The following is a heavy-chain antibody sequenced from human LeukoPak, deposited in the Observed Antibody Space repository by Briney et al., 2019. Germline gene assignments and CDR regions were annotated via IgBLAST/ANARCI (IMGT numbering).Heavy chain of an antibody. V-gene: IGHV3-30*04. CDR2: ISYDGSNK. Sequence: GRSLRLSCAASGFTFSSYAMHWVRQAAGKGLEWVAVISYDGSNKYYADSVKGRFTISRDNAKNSLCLQMNSLRAEDTAVYYCASIAVAGKGVYWGQGTLVTVSS. CDR3: ASIAVAGKGVY. CDR1: GFTFSSYA. J-gene: IGHJ4*02. D-gene: IGHD6-19*01.